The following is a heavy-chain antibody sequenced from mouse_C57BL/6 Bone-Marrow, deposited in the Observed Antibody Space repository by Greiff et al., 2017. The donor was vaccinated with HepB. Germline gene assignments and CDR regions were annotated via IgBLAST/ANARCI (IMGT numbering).Heavy chain of an antibody. D-gene: IGHD2-4*01. J-gene: IGHJ4*01. CDR3: ASRYDYDGDYYAMDY. V-gene: IGHV1-26*01. Sequence: EVQLQQSGPELVKPGASVKISCKAPGYTFTDYYMNWVKQSHGKSLEWIGDINPNNGGTSYNQKFKGKATLTVDKSSSTAYMELRSLTSEDSAVYYCASRYDYDGDYYAMDYWGQGTSVTVSS. CDR1: GYTFTDYY. CDR2: INPNNGGT.